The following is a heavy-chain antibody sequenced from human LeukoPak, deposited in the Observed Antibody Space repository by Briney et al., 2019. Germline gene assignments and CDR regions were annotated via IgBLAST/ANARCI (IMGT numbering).Heavy chain of an antibody. Sequence: PGGSLRLSCAASGFTFSDYYMSWIRQAPGRGLEWISYISLSGSTTHYADSVKGRFTISRDNARNSLYLHMNSVRAEDTAVYYCARQIAVSGLFDPWGQGTLVTVSS. V-gene: IGHV3-11*01. D-gene: IGHD6-19*01. CDR3: ARQIAVSGLFDP. CDR1: GFTFSDYY. CDR2: ISLSGSTT. J-gene: IGHJ5*02.